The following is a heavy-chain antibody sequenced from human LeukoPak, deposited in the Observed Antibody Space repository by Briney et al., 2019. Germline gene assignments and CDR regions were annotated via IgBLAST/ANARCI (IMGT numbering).Heavy chain of an antibody. Sequence: GESLRISCKGSGYSFTSYWIGWVLQMPGKGLEWMGIIYPGDSDTRYSPSLQGQVTISADKSISTAYLQWSSLKASDTAMYYCARHLTDIVVVPAVPDAFDIWGQGTMVTVSS. V-gene: IGHV5-51*01. CDR2: IYPGDSDT. D-gene: IGHD2-2*01. CDR1: GYSFTSYW. J-gene: IGHJ3*02. CDR3: ARHLTDIVVVPAVPDAFDI.